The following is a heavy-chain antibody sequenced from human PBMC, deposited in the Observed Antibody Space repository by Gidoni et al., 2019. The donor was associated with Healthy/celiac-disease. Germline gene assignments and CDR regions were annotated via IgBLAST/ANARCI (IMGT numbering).Heavy chain of an antibody. D-gene: IGHD4-17*01. Sequence: QLQLQESGSGLVKPSQTLSLTCAVPGGSISSGGYSWSWIRQPPGKGLEWIGYIYHSGSTYYNPSLKSRVTISVDRSKNQFSLKLSSVTAADTAVYYCARASHGTTVSSFDYWGQGTLVTVSS. CDR3: ARASHGTTVSSFDY. V-gene: IGHV4-30-2*01. CDR1: GGSISSGGYS. CDR2: IYHSGST. J-gene: IGHJ4*02.